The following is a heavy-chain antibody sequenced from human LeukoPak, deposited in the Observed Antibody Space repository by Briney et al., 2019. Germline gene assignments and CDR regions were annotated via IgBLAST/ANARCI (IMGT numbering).Heavy chain of an antibody. CDR3: AKDRFMTTVALSQF. CDR2: ISGSGANR. J-gene: IGHJ1*01. Sequence: PGGSLRLSCAASGFTFSSYAMSWVRQAPGKGLEWVSTISGSGANRYYADSVKGRFTISRDNSKNTLYLQMNSLRVEDTAVYYCAKDRFMTTVALSQFWGQDTLVTVSS. CDR1: GFTFSSYA. V-gene: IGHV3-23*01. D-gene: IGHD4-23*01.